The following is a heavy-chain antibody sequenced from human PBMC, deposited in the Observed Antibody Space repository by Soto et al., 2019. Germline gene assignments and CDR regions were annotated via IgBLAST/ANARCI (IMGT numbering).Heavy chain of an antibody. CDR2: ISGSGDNT. J-gene: IGHJ5*02. D-gene: IGHD3-10*01. V-gene: IGHV3-23*01. Sequence: EVQLLESGGGLVQPGGSLRLSCAASGFTFSSYAMSWVRQAPGKGLEWVLGISGSGDNTYFADSVKGRFTISRDNSKNTLFLEMNSLRGEDTAIYYCTKGPRFTMVRGEDWFDPWGQGTLVTVSS. CDR1: GFTFSSYA. CDR3: TKGPRFTMVRGEDWFDP.